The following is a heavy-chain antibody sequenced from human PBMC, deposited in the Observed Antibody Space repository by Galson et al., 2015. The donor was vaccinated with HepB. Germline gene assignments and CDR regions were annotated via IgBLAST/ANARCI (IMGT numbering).Heavy chain of an antibody. CDR2: ITSSGGNS. CDR3: AKDGIMVANNPYHFHY. V-gene: IGHV3-23*01. CDR1: GFSFTRYA. D-gene: IGHD2-15*01. J-gene: IGHJ4*02. Sequence: SLRLSCAASGFSFTRYAITWVRQAPGKGLEWVSSITSSGGNSYYTDSVKGRLTVSRDNSKNTLLLQLNSLRAEDAAMYFCAKDGIMVANNPYHFHYWGQGTLVTVSS.